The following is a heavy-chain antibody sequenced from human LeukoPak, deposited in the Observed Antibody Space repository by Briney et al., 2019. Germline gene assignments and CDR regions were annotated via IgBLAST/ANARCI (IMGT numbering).Heavy chain of an antibody. Sequence: GGSLRLSCAASGFNFSSYSMNWVRQAPGKGLEWVSSISSSSSFRYYADSVKGRFTISRDNAKNSLYLQMNSLRAEDTAVCYCARESSGYFYWGQGTLVTVSS. J-gene: IGHJ4*02. CDR2: ISSSSSFR. V-gene: IGHV3-21*01. D-gene: IGHD3-22*01. CDR3: ARESSGYFY. CDR1: GFNFSSYS.